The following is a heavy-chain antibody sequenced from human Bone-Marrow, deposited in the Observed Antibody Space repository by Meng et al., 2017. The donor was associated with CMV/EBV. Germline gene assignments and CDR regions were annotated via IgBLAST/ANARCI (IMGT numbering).Heavy chain of an antibody. CDR2: IRYDGSNK. CDR1: GFTFSSYG. D-gene: IGHD2-2*01. V-gene: IGHV3-30*02. Sequence: GESLKISCAASGFTFSSYGMHWVRQAPGKGLEWVAFIRYDGSNKYYADSVKGRFTISRDNSKNTLYLQMNSRRAEDTAVYYCAREKWAGYCSSTSCSPPYYYYYGMDVWGQGTTVTVSS. CDR3: AREKWAGYCSSTSCSPPYYYYYGMDV. J-gene: IGHJ6*02.